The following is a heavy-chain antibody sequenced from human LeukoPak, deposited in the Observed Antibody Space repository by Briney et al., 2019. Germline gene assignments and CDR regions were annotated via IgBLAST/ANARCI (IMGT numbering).Heavy chain of an antibody. CDR2: VYTSGIT. J-gene: IGHJ6*03. CDR3: ARHNGFDRGYYYYMDV. V-gene: IGHV4-4*07. D-gene: IGHD3-9*01. Sequence: SETLSPTCTVSGGFINSYYWSWIRQPAGKGLEWIGRVYTSGITNYNPSLKSRITMSVDTSKNQFSLKLTSVTAADTAVYYCARHNGFDRGYYYYMDVWGKGTTVTVSS. CDR1: GGFINSYY.